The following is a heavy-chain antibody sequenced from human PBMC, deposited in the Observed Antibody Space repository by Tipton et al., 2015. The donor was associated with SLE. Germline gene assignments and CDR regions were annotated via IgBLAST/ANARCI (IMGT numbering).Heavy chain of an antibody. D-gene: IGHD6-13*01. CDR1: GGSVSSTSYY. V-gene: IGHV4-61*09. Sequence: TLSLTCNVSGGSVSSTSYYWSWFRQPAANKLEWIGHIYATGTTDYNPPLRSRVSISLDTSKNQFSLNLSSLTAADTAVYYCARQGDSSSWRYYWFDPWGQGTLVTVSS. CDR2: IYATGTT. J-gene: IGHJ5*02. CDR3: ARQGDSSSWRYYWFDP.